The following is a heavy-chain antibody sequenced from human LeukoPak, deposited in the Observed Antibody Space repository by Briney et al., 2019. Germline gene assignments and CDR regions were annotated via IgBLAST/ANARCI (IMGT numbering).Heavy chain of an antibody. J-gene: IGHJ5*02. D-gene: IGHD1-26*01. CDR2: ISSNGGST. V-gene: IGHV3-64D*06. Sequence: GGSLRLSCSASGFTFSSYAMHWVRQAPGKGLEYVSAISSNGGSTYYADSVKGRFTISRDNSKNTLYLQMSSLRAEDTAVYYCVKIFSGSYPNYWFDPWGQGTLVTVSS. CDR3: VKIFSGSYPNYWFDP. CDR1: GFTFSSYA.